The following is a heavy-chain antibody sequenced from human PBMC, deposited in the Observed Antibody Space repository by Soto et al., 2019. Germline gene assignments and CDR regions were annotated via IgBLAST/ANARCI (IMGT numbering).Heavy chain of an antibody. CDR1: GGTFSSYA. J-gene: IGHJ6*02. V-gene: IGHV1-69*13. CDR2: IIPIFGTA. D-gene: IGHD6-6*01. Sequence: GASVKVSCKASGGTFSSYAISWVRQAPGQGLEWMGGIIPIFGTANYAQKFQGRVTITADESTSTAYMELSSLRSEDTAVYYCARVGIAAPSYYYYGMDVWGQGNTVTVSS. CDR3: ARVGIAAPSYYYYGMDV.